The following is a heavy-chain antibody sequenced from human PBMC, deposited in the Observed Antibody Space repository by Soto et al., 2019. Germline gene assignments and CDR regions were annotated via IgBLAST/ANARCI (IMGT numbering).Heavy chain of an antibody. D-gene: IGHD1-26*01. V-gene: IGHV3-33*01. CDR3: ARSVGATGAIDY. J-gene: IGHJ4*02. CDR2: IWYDGSNK. Sequence: QVQLVESGGGVVQPGRSLRLSCAASGFTFSSYGMHWVRQAPGKGLEWVAVIWYDGSNKYYADSVKGRFTISRDNSKNTLYLQMNSLRAEDTAVYYCARSVGATGAIDYWGQGTLVTVSS. CDR1: GFTFSSYG.